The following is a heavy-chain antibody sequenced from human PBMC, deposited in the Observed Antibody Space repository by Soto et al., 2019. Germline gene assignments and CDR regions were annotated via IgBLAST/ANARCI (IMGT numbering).Heavy chain of an antibody. J-gene: IGHJ4*02. Sequence: GESLKISCTASGYPFVYNWIGWVRQKSGKGPEWMGLVSPADSEAKYSPSFEGQVTISADKSLGTAYLQWSSLKASDSAIYYWGRTAGALPFYFTNWGQRNLVTVDS. CDR1: GYPFVYNW. V-gene: IGHV5-51*01. D-gene: IGHD1-1*01. CDR3: GRTAGALPFYFTN. CDR2: VSPADSEA.